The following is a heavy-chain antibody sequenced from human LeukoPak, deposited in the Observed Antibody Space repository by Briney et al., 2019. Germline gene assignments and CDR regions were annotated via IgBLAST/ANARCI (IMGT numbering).Heavy chain of an antibody. CDR1: GFTFSSYA. J-gene: IGHJ6*02. Sequence: GGSLRLSCAASGFTFSSYAMSWVRQAPGKGLEWVSAISGNGGSTYYADSVKGRFTISRDNSKNTLYLQMNSLRAEDTAVYYCAKLGPGNYYYYGMDVWGQGTTVTVSS. CDR3: AKLGPGNYYYYGMDV. CDR2: ISGNGGST. V-gene: IGHV3-23*01.